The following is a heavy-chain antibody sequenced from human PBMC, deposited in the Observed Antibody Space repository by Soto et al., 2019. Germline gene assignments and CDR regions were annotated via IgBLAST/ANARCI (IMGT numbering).Heavy chain of an antibody. CDR1: GDSISSGDYY. CDR3: ARGRTHSSFDY. V-gene: IGHV4-30-4*01. Sequence: KSSETLSLTCTVSGDSISSGDYYWSWIRQPPGKGLEWIGYIYYSGRTYYNPSLKSRLTISLDTSKNHFSLKLSSVTAADTAVYYCARGRTHSSFDYWGLGTLVTVYS. J-gene: IGHJ4*02. CDR2: IYYSGRT.